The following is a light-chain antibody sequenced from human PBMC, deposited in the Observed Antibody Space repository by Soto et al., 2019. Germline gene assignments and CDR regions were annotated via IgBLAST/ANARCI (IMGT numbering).Light chain of an antibody. CDR2: TNN. J-gene: IGLJ1*01. CDR3: ATWDDSLNGYV. Sequence: VLTQPPSASGTPGQRITISCSGSGSNIGSNTVTWYQQLPRTAPKLLIYTNNQRPSGVPDRFSGSKSGTSASLAISGLQSGDEADYYCATWDDSLNGYVFGTGTKVTVL. V-gene: IGLV1-44*01. CDR1: GSNIGSNT.